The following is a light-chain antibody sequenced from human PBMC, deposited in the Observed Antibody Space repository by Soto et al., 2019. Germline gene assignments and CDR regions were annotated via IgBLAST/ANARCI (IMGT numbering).Light chain of an antibody. V-gene: IGKV1-5*03. Sequence: DIRMTQSPSTLSASVEDRVTITCRASQSIAVWLAWYQQKPGKAPKLLIYKASRLESGVPSRFSGSGSGTEFTLTISSLQPDDFATYYCQQHQTYSTFGQGTKVEIK. CDR2: KAS. J-gene: IGKJ1*01. CDR1: QSIAVW. CDR3: QQHQTYST.